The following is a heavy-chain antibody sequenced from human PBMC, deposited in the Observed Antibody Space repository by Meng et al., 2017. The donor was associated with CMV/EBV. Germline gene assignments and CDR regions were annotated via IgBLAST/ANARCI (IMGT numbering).Heavy chain of an antibody. CDR1: GFSLSTSGVG. CDR2: IYWDDDK. CDR3: AHRGRIAAAGTDWFDP. Sequence: FKASGPTPVKPTQTLTLTCTFSGFSLSTSGVGVGWIRQPPGKALEWLALIYWDDDKRYSPSLKSRLTITKDTSKNQVVLTMTNMDPVDTATYYCAHRGRIAAAGTDWFDPWGQGTLVTVSS. D-gene: IGHD6-13*01. V-gene: IGHV2-5*02. J-gene: IGHJ5*02.